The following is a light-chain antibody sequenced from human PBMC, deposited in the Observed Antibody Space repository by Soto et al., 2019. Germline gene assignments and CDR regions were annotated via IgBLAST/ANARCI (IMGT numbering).Light chain of an antibody. V-gene: IGKV1-5*03. CDR3: QQYNSAWT. CDR1: QSISTW. J-gene: IGKJ1*01. CDR2: TAS. Sequence: DIQMTQSPSTLSASVGDRVTITCRASQSISTWLAWYQQKPGKAPKLLIYTASNLEGGVPSRFSGSGSGTEFTLTISSLQPDDFATYYCQQYNSAWTFGQGTK.